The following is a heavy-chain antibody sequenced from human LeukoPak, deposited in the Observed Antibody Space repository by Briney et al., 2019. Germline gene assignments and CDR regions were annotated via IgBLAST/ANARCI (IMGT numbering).Heavy chain of an antibody. Sequence: ASVKVSCKASGYTFTGYAISWVRQAPGQGLEWMGWVSAYNGATNYAQSFQDRVTMTTDTPTTTAYMELRSPRSDDTAVYYCARVDLYYDSGYTQAANDYWGQGTLVTVSS. CDR3: ARVDLYYDSGYTQAANDY. CDR1: GYTFTGYA. V-gene: IGHV1-18*01. D-gene: IGHD3-16*01. J-gene: IGHJ4*02. CDR2: VSAYNGAT.